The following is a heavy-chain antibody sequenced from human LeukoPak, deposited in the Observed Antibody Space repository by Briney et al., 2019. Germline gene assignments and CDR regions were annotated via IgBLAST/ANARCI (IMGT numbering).Heavy chain of an antibody. V-gene: IGHV1-69*04. J-gene: IGHJ4*02. D-gene: IGHD1-14*01. Sequence: SVKVSCKASGGTFSSYAISWVRQAPGQGLEWMGRIIPILDITNYAQKFQGRVTITADKSTTTASMDLSSHKSEDTAVYYYSVAEHIDGGGSYFDYWGQGTLVTVSS. CDR2: IIPILDIT. CDR3: SVAEHIDGGGSYFDY. CDR1: GGTFSSYA.